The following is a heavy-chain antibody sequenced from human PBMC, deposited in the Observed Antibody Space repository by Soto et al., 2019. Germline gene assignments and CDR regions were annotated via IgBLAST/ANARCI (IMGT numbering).Heavy chain of an antibody. V-gene: IGHV1-18*04. D-gene: IGHD2-2*01. CDR1: GYTFTSYG. CDR3: ARGGYCSSTSCYSFDY. Sequence: AASVKVSCKASGYTFTSYGISWVRQAPGQGLEWMGWISAYNGNTNYAQKLQGRVTMTTDTSTSTAYMELRSLRSDDTAVYYCARGGYCSSTSCYSFDYWGQGTLVTVSS. J-gene: IGHJ4*02. CDR2: ISAYNGNT.